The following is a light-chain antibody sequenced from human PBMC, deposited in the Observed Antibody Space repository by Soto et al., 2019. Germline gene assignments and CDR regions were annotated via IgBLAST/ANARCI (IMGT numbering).Light chain of an antibody. V-gene: IGKV3-15*01. CDR2: GAS. CDR1: QSVKSS. Sequence: EIMMTQSPATLSVSPGERATLSCRASQSVKSSLAWYQQKPGQAPRLLIYGASTRATGIPARLSGSGSGTEFTLTISSLQSEDSAVYYCQHYNHWLWTFGQGTKVDIK. CDR3: QHYNHWLWT. J-gene: IGKJ1*01.